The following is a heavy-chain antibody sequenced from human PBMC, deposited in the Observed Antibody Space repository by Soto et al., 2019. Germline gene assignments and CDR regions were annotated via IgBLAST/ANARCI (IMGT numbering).Heavy chain of an antibody. CDR3: VSTQTMYF. V-gene: IGHV3-7*01. CDR2: IKQDGSET. CDR1: GFTFSNYW. Sequence: EVQLVQSVGGLVQPGGSLRLSWATSGFTFSNYWMSWVRQAPGKRLEWVANIKQDGSETNYVDSVKGRFTISRDNAKNSLYLQLNSLGGEDTAVYYCVSTQTMYFGGHGTTGTVSS. J-gene: IGHJ6*02.